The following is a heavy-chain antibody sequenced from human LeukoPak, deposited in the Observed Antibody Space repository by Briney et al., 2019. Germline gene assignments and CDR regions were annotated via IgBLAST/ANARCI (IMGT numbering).Heavy chain of an antibody. D-gene: IGHD5-12*01. CDR2: IYTSGST. CDR1: GGSISSGSYY. CDR3: ARDGGYDYAAFDI. J-gene: IGHJ3*02. Sequence: SETLSLTCTVSGGSISSGSYYWSWIRQPAGKGLEWIGRIYTSGSTNYNPSLKSRVTISVDTSKNQFSLKLSSVTAADTAVYYCARDGGYDYAAFDIWDQGTMVTVSS. V-gene: IGHV4-61*02.